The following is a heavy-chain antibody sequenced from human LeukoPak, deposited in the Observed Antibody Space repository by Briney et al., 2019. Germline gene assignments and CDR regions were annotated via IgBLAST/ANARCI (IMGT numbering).Heavy chain of an antibody. CDR2: ISDTGSTI. Sequence: PGGSLRLSCAASGFTFSSYELNWVRQAPGKGLEWVSYISDTGSTIYYADSVKGRFTISRDNSKNTLYLQMNSLRAEDTAVYYCARSNWNDVSVFDYWGQGTLVTVSS. J-gene: IGHJ4*02. V-gene: IGHV3-48*03. CDR3: ARSNWNDVSVFDY. CDR1: GFTFSSYE. D-gene: IGHD1-1*01.